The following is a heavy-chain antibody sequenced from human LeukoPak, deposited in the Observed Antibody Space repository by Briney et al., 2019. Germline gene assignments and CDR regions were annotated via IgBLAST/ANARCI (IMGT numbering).Heavy chain of an antibody. D-gene: IGHD1-26*01. CDR2: IYPGDSDT. CDR1: GYSFATYW. V-gene: IGHV5-51*01. J-gene: IGHJ4*02. Sequence: GEPLKISCQGSGYSFATYWIGWVRKLPGKGLEWMVMIYPGDSDTRYSPSFQGQVTISADKSISTAYLQWSSLKASDTAIYYCARRSGRYLDYWGQGTLVTVSS. CDR3: ARRSGRYLDY.